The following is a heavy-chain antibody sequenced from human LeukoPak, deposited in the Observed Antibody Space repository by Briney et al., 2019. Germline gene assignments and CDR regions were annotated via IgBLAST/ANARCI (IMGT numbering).Heavy chain of an antibody. Sequence: GGSLRLSCAASGFTFSSYAMSWVRQAPGKGLEWVSAISGSGGSTYYADSVKGRFTISRDNSKNTLYLQMNSLRAEDTAVYYCPVVAALGYCYGMDVWGQGTTVTVSS. V-gene: IGHV3-23*01. CDR3: PVVAALGYCYGMDV. CDR2: ISGSGGST. CDR1: GFTFSSYA. J-gene: IGHJ6*02. D-gene: IGHD2-15*01.